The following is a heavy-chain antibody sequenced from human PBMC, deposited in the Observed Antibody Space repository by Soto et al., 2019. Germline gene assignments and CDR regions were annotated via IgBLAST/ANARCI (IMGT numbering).Heavy chain of an antibody. CDR2: IFPIFGTA. Sequence: QVQLVQSGAEVKKPGSSVKVSCKASGGTFSSYAISWVRQAPGQGLEWMGGIFPIFGTANYAQKFQGRVTSTADESTSTASLELSSLRSEDTAMYYCEREQWLVFWGQGTLVTVSS. J-gene: IGHJ4*02. V-gene: IGHV1-69*12. CDR1: GGTFSSYA. CDR3: EREQWLVF. D-gene: IGHD6-19*01.